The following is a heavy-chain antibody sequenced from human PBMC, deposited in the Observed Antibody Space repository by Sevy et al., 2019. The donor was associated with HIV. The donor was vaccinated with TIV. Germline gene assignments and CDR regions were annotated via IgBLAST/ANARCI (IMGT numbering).Heavy chain of an antibody. V-gene: IGHV1-69*13. CDR3: GREGTSGVYCSGGSCYSEGYDFDY. CDR1: GGTFSSYA. D-gene: IGHD2-15*01. Sequence: ASVKVSCKASGGTFSSYAISWVRQAPGQGLEWMGGIIPIFGTANYAQKFQGRVTITADESTSTAYMELSSLRSEDTAVYYCGREGTSGVYCSGGSCYSEGYDFDYWGQGTLVTVSS. CDR2: IIPIFGTA. J-gene: IGHJ4*02.